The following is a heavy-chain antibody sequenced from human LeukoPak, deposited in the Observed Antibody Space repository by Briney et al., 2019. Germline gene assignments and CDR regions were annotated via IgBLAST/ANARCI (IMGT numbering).Heavy chain of an antibody. CDR3: ARDLAGYYDSSGYYGY. CDR1: GYTFTGYY. J-gene: IGHJ4*02. Sequence: ASVKVSCKASGYTFTGYYMHWVRQAPGQGLEWMGWINPNSGGTNYAQKLQGRVTMTRDTSISTAYMELSRLRSDDTAVYYCARDLAGYYDSSGYYGYWGQGTLVTVSS. CDR2: INPNSGGT. V-gene: IGHV1-2*02. D-gene: IGHD3-22*01.